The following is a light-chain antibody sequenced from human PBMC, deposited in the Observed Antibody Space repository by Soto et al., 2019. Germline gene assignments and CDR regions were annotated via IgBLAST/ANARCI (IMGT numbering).Light chain of an antibody. CDR3: QTWGTGIQVV. J-gene: IGLJ2*01. V-gene: IGLV4-69*01. Sequence: QLVLSQSPSASASLGASVKLTCTLSSGHSDYAIAWHQQQPKKGPRYLMKINSDGSHIKGDGIPNRFSGSTSGAERYLTISSLQSEDEADYYCQTWGTGIQVVFAGGTKLTVL. CDR2: INSDGSH. CDR1: SGHSDYA.